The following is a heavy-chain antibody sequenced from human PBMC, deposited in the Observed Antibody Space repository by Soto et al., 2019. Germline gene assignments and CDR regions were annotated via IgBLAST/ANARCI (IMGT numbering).Heavy chain of an antibody. CDR3: ATRVGSVGVLDY. V-gene: IGHV1-46*01. Sequence: QVQLVQSGAEGKKPGASVKVSCKASGYTFTNDFMHWVRQAPGQGLEWMGIINPSGSSTTYAQKFQGRVTMTRDTSTNTLYMELRSLTSEDTAIYYCATRVGSVGVLDYWGQGTLVTVSS. J-gene: IGHJ4*02. CDR2: INPSGSST. D-gene: IGHD1-26*01. CDR1: GYTFTNDF.